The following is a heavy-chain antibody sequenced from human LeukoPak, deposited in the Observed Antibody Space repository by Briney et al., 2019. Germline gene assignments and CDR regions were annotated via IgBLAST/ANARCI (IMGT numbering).Heavy chain of an antibody. J-gene: IGHJ4*02. V-gene: IGHV3-33*01. CDR2: IWYDGSNK. CDR3: AGANSNYGLRFDY. CDR1: GFTFSSYG. D-gene: IGHD4-11*01. Sequence: GRSLRLSCAASGFTFSSYGMHWVRQAPGKGLEWVAVIWYDGSNKYYADSVKGRFTISRDNSKNTLYLQMNSLRAEDTAVYYCAGANSNYGLRFDYWGQGTLVTVS.